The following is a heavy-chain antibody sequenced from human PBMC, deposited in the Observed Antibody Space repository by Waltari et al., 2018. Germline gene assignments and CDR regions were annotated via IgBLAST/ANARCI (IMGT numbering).Heavy chain of an antibody. D-gene: IGHD6-25*01. CDR3: ARDSGSNWDAFDI. Sequence: EVQLVESGGGLVQPGGSLRLSCAASGFTFSDHYMDWVRQAPGKGLEWVGRTRNKAKSYTTEYAASVKGRFTISRDDSKNSLDLQMNSLKTEDTAVYYCARDSGSNWDAFDIWGQGTMVTVSS. CDR2: TRNKAKSYTT. CDR1: GFTFSDHY. J-gene: IGHJ3*02. V-gene: IGHV3-72*01.